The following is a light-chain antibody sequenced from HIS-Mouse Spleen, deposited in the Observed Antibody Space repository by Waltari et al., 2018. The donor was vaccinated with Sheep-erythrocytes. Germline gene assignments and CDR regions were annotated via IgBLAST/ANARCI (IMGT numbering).Light chain of an antibody. CDR2: GAS. Sequence: EIVLTQSPGTLSLSPGERASQSVSSSYLAWYQQKPGQAPRLLIYGASSRATGIPDRFSGSGSGTDFTLTISRLEPEDFAVYYCQQYGSSFTFGGGTKVEIK. CDR1: QSVSSSY. CDR3: QQYGSSFT. J-gene: IGKJ4*01. V-gene: IGKV3-20*01.